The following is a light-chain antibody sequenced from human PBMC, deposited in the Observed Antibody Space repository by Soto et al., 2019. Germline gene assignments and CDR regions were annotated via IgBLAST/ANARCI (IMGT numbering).Light chain of an antibody. J-gene: IGKJ4*01. Sequence: EILMTQSPATLSVSPGERAALSCRATQSVSTNVAWFQQKPGQAPRLLIYGASTRATGVPAKFSGSGSGTEFTLTISSLQSKDFALYFCQKYNNLPSFTFGGGTKVEIK. CDR1: QSVSTN. CDR3: QKYNNLPSFT. V-gene: IGKV3-15*01. CDR2: GAS.